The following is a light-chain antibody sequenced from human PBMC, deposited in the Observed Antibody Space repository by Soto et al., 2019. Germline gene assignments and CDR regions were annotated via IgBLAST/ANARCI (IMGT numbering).Light chain of an antibody. CDR1: SSDVGGYNY. J-gene: IGLJ2*01. Sequence: QSALTQPASVSGSPGQSNTISCTGTSSDVGGYNYVSWYQQHPGKAPKLMIYDVSNRPSGVSNRFSGSKSGNTASLTISGLQAEDEADYYCSSYTSSSTVFGGGTKVTVL. CDR3: SSYTSSSTV. V-gene: IGLV2-14*01. CDR2: DVS.